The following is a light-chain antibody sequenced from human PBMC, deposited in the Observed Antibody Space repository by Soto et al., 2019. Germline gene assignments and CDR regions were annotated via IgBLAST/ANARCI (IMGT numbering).Light chain of an antibody. J-gene: IGKJ5*01. CDR2: DVS. Sequence: DVQLTQSQSSLSASVGDRITITCQASQDIAKSVNRYQHKPGKAPKLLIYDVSNLGSEVPSRFSGSGSGTDFSFTVSSLQPEDFATYYCQQYDHRPITFGQGTRLEIK. V-gene: IGKV1-33*01. CDR1: QDIAKS. CDR3: QQYDHRPIT.